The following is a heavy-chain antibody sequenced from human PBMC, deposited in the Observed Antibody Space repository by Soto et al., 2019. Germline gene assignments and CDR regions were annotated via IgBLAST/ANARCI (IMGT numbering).Heavy chain of an antibody. J-gene: IGHJ5*02. CDR2: INPLGFST. D-gene: IGHD2-21*01. Sequence: QVQLVQSGAEVKKPGASVKVSCKASGYNFTSYNMHWVRKAPGQGLEWVGMINPLGFSTTYAQKFRARVTMTRNTSTSTVYMELTNRRSDDTAGSFFACAAWLFGALYWFDPWCQGTLVTVSP. V-gene: IGHV1-46*01. CDR1: GYNFTSYN. CDR3: ACAAWLFGALYWFDP.